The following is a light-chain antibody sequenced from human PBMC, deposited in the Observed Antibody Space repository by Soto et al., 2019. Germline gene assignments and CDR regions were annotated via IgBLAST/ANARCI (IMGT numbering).Light chain of an antibody. V-gene: IGLV1-44*01. CDR3: AAWADSLNVLYV. CDR2: NNN. J-gene: IGLJ1*01. CDR1: RSNIRPNA. Sequence: QSVLTQPPSASATPGQRVTISCSGTRSNIRPNAVNWYQQLPGTAPRLLIYNNNQRPSGVPDRFSGSKSGTSASLAISGLQSDDEATYFCAAWADSLNVLYVFGTGTKLTVL.